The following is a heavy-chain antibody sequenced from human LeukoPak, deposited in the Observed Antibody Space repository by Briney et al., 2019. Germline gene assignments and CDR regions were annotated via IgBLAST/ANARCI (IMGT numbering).Heavy chain of an antibody. D-gene: IGHD3-10*01. CDR1: GYTLTSYA. CDR3: ARGASVLLWFGESYGGFDP. Sequence: ASVKVPCKASGYTLTSYAMHWVRQAPGQGLEWMGWINAGNGNTKYSQKFQGRVTITRDTSASTAYMELSSLRSEDTAVYYCARGASVLLWFGESYGGFDPWGQGTLVTVSS. CDR2: INAGNGNT. J-gene: IGHJ5*02. V-gene: IGHV1-3*01.